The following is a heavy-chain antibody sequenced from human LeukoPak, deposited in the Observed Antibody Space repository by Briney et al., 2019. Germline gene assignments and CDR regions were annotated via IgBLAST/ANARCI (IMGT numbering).Heavy chain of an antibody. CDR2: IKSKTDGGTT. V-gene: IGHV3-15*01. CDR3: TTVTYSGSYYSDY. CDR1: GFTFSNAW. D-gene: IGHD1-26*01. Sequence: GGSLRLSCAASGFTFSNAWMSWVRQAPGKGLEWVGRIKSKTDGGTTDYAAPVKGRFTISRDGSKNTLYLQMNSLKTEDTAVYYCTTVTYSGSYYSDYWGQGTLVTVSS. J-gene: IGHJ4*02.